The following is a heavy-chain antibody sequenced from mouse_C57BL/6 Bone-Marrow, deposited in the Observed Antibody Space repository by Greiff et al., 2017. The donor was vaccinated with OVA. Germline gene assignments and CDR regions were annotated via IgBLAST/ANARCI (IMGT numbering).Heavy chain of an antibody. D-gene: IGHD2-4*01. Sequence: EVHLVESGGGLVQPKGSLKLSCAASGFSFNTYAMNWVRQAPGKGLEWVARIRSKSNNYATYYADSVKDRFTISRDDSESMLYLQMNNLKTEDTAMYYCVRRGGLRRGYFDVWGTGTTVTVSS. CDR2: IRSKSNNYAT. CDR1: GFSFNTYA. CDR3: VRRGGLRRGYFDV. J-gene: IGHJ1*03. V-gene: IGHV10-1*01.